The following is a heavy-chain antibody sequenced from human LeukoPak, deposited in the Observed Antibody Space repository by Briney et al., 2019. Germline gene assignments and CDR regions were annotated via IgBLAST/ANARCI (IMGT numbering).Heavy chain of an antibody. Sequence: GGSLRLSCAASGFTFSSYGMHWVRRAPGKGLEWVAVIWYGGSNKYYADSVKGRFTISRDNSKNTLYLQMNSLRAEDTAVYYCAKGATYYDFWSGWVPDAFDIWGQGTMVTVSS. D-gene: IGHD3-3*01. CDR2: IWYGGSNK. CDR1: GFTFSSYG. J-gene: IGHJ3*02. V-gene: IGHV3-30*02. CDR3: AKGATYYDFWSGWVPDAFDI.